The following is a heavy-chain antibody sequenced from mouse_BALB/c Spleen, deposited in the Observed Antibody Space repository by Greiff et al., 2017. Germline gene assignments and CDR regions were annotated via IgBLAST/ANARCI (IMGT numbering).Heavy chain of an antibody. Sequence: LQQPGSELVRPGASVKLSCKASGYTFTSYWMHWVKQRPGQGLEWIGNIYPGSGSTNYDEKFKSKATLTVDTSSSTAYMQLSSLTSEDSAVYYCTGGNYVHYYAMDYWGQGTSVTVSS. CDR2: IYPGSGST. V-gene: IGHV1S22*01. J-gene: IGHJ4*01. D-gene: IGHD2-1*01. CDR1: GYTFTSYW. CDR3: TGGNYVHYYAMDY.